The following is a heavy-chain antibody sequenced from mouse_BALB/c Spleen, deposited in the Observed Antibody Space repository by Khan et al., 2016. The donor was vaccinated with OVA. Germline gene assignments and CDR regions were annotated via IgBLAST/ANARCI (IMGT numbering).Heavy chain of an antibody. Sequence: EVQLQESGPGLVKPSQSLSLTCTVTGYSITSDYAWNWIRQFPGNKLEWMGYISYSGSTTYNPSLKSRISIPRDTSKDQFFLQLKSVTSEDTATYYWASELGRYYAMDYWGQGTSVTVSS. V-gene: IGHV3-2*02. CDR2: ISYSGST. J-gene: IGHJ4*01. CDR3: ASELGRYYAMDY. D-gene: IGHD4-1*01. CDR1: GYSITSDYA.